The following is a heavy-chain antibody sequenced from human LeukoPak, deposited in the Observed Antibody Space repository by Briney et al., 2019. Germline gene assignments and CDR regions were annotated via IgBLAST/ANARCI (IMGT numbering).Heavy chain of an antibody. CDR3: ANEWLHISGSYKANN. Sequence: PGGSLRLSCAASGFTFSSYGMHWLRQAPGKGLEWVAFIRNDGSNKYHADSVKGRFTISRDNSKNTLYLQMNSLRTEDSAVYYCANEWLHISGSYKANNWGQGTLVTVSS. CDR1: GFTFSSYG. CDR2: IRNDGSNK. J-gene: IGHJ4*02. D-gene: IGHD3-10*01. V-gene: IGHV3-30*02.